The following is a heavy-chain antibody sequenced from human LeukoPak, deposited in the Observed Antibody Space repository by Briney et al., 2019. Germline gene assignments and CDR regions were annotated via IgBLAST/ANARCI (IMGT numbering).Heavy chain of an antibody. D-gene: IGHD6-6*01. CDR1: GGSISSSSYY. Sequence: SETLSLTCTVSGGSISSSSYYWGWIRQPPGKGLEWIGSIYYSGSTYYNPSLKSRVTISVDTSKNQFSLKLSSVTAADTAVYYCERRRTAARSGHFDYWGQGTLVTVSS. CDR3: ERRRTAARSGHFDY. CDR2: IYYSGST. V-gene: IGHV4-39*01. J-gene: IGHJ4*02.